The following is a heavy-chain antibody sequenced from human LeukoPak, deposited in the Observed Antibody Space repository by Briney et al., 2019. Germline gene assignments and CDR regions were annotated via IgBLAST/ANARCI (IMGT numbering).Heavy chain of an antibody. D-gene: IGHD3-10*01. J-gene: IGHJ4*02. CDR3: ARDMVRGVRTAGY. CDR1: GYTFTGYY. V-gene: IGHV1-2*02. Sequence: GASVKVSCKASGYTFTGYYMHWVRQAPGQGLEWMGWINPNSGGTNYAQKFQGRVTMPRDTSISTAYMELSRLRSDDTAVYYCARDMVRGVRTAGYWGQGTLVTVSS. CDR2: INPNSGGT.